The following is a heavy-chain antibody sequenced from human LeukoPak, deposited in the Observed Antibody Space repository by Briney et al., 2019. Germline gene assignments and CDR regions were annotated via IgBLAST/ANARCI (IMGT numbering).Heavy chain of an antibody. Sequence: GGSLRLSCAVSGFTVSNNYMSWVRQAPGKGLEWVSVIYSGGSTYYADSVRGRFTISRDNSKNTLYLQMNSLRVEDTAVYYCARDRAGGYDVFDYWGQGTLVTVSS. CDR1: GFTVSNNY. V-gene: IGHV3-53*01. D-gene: IGHD5-12*01. J-gene: IGHJ4*02. CDR3: ARDRAGGYDVFDY. CDR2: IYSGGST.